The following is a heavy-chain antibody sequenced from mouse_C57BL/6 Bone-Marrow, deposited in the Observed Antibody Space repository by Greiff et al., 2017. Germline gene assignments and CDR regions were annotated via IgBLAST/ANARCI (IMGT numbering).Heavy chain of an antibody. V-gene: IGHV1-39*01. D-gene: IGHD3-2*02. Sequence: VQLKESGPELVKPGASVKISCKASGYSFTDYNMNWVKQSNGKSLEWIGVINPNYGTSGYNQKFKGNATLTVDQSSSTAYMQLKSLPSEDSAVYYCARSAQALFLYARGYWGQGTSVTVSS. CDR1: GYSFTDYN. CDR3: ARSAQALFLYARGY. J-gene: IGHJ4*01. CDR2: INPNYGTS.